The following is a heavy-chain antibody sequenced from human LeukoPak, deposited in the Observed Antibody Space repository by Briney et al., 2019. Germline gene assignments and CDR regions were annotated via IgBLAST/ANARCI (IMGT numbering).Heavy chain of an antibody. D-gene: IGHD3-22*01. J-gene: IGHJ4*02. V-gene: IGHV3-21*01. CDR3: AREGGALDYYDTSGYLYYFDY. CDR1: GFSFSTYS. Sequence: GGSLRLSCAASGFSFSTYSMNWVRQAPGKGLEWVSRISSSSSYIYYAESVKGRFTISRDNAKNSLYLQMNSLRAEDTAVYYCAREGGALDYYDTSGYLYYFDYWGQGTLVTVSS. CDR2: ISSSSSYI.